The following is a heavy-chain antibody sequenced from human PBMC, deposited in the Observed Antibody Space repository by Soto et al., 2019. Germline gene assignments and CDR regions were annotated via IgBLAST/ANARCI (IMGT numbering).Heavy chain of an antibody. D-gene: IGHD3-9*01. CDR3: ARVKSYDILTGYSTWFDP. CDR1: GYTFTSND. V-gene: IGHV1-8*01. J-gene: IGHJ5*02. CDR2: MNPNSGNT. Sequence: GASVKVSCKASGYTFTSNDINWVRQATGQGLEWMGWMNPNSGNTGYAQNFQGRVTMTRNTSISTAYMELSSLRSEDTAVYYCARVKSYDILTGYSTWFDPWGQGTLVTVSS.